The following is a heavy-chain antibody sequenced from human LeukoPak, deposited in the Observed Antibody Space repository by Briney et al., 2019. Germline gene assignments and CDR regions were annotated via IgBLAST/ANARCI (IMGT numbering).Heavy chain of an antibody. D-gene: IGHD3-3*01. CDR3: AKEVRITIFGLFDY. J-gene: IGHJ4*02. CDR2: ISGSGGST. V-gene: IGHV3-23*01. Sequence: PGGSLRLSCAASGFTFSSYSMNWVRQAPGKGLEWASAISGSGGSTYYADSVKGRFTISRDNSKNTLYLQMNSLRAEDTAVYYCAKEVRITIFGLFDYWGQGTLVTVSS. CDR1: GFTFSSYS.